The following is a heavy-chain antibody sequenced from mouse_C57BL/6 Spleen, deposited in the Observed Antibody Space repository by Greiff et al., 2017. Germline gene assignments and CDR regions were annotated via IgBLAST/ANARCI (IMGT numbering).Heavy chain of an antibody. Sequence: VQLQQSGPELVKPGASVKISCKASGYTFTDYYMNWVKQSHGKSLEWIGDINPNNGGTSYNQKFKGKATLTVDKSSSTAYMDLRSLTSEDSAVYYCATPYSTYVRYYAMDYWGQGTSVTVSS. J-gene: IGHJ4*01. CDR1: GYTFTDYY. CDR3: ATPYSTYVRYYAMDY. V-gene: IGHV1-26*01. CDR2: INPNNGGT. D-gene: IGHD2-5*01.